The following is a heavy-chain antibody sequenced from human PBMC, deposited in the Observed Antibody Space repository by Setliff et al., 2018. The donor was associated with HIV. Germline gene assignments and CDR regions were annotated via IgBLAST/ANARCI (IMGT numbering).Heavy chain of an antibody. CDR2: ISSSSSYI. J-gene: IGHJ3*02. CDR3: ARESPYDTSGYYFGAFDI. V-gene: IGHV3-21*01. CDR1: GFTFSSYS. D-gene: IGHD3-22*01. Sequence: GGSLRLSCAASGFTFSSYSMNWVRQAPGKGLEWVSSISSSSSYIYYADSVKGRFTISRDNTKNSLYLQMNSLRAEDTAVYYCARESPYDTSGYYFGAFDIWGQGTMVTVSS.